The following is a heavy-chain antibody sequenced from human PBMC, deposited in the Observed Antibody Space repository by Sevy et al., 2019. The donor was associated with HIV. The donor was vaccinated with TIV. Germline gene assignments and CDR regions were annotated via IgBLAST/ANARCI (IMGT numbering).Heavy chain of an antibody. Sequence: LLQLRETLSLTCTVSGGSISSSSYYWGWIRQPPGKGLEWIGSLYSTGSTSYNPSLRSRATVSADTSKNQFSLKLDSVSAADTAVYYCATPRASGWSEGTGGYFDLWGRGTLVTVSS. D-gene: IGHD6-19*01. J-gene: IGHJ2*01. CDR3: ATPRASGWSEGTGGYFDL. CDR2: LYSTGST. CDR1: GGSISSSSYY. V-gene: IGHV4-39*01.